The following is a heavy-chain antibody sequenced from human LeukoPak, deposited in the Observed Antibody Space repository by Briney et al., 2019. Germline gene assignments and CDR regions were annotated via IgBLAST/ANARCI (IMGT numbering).Heavy chain of an antibody. CDR1: VYTFTGYY. J-gene: IGHJ4*02. Sequence: ASVKVSCKASVYTFTGYYMHWVRQAPGQGLEWMGWINPNSGGTNYAQKFQGRVTMTRDTSISTAYMELSRLRSDDTAVYYCARTYYYDSSGYYGFDYWGQGTLVTVSS. V-gene: IGHV1-2*02. CDR3: ARTYYYDSSGYYGFDY. CDR2: INPNSGGT. D-gene: IGHD3-22*01.